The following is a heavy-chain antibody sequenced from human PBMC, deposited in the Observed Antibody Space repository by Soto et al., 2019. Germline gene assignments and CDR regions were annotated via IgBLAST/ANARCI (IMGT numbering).Heavy chain of an antibody. V-gene: IGHV2-5*02. CDR2: IYWDDDK. CDR1: GFSLSTSGVG. Sequence: QITLKESGPTLVKPTQTLTLTCTFSGFSLSTSGVGVGWIRQPPGKALEWLALIYWDDDKRYSPSLKSRLTITTDTSKNQVVRTLTIMDPVATATYYCARSGAYYYVSSGYYYDYCGQGTLVTVSS. CDR3: ARSGAYYYVSSGYYYDY. J-gene: IGHJ4*02. D-gene: IGHD3-22*01.